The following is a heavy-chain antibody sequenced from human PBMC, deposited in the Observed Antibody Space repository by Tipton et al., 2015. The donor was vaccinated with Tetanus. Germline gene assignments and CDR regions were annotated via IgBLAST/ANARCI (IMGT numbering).Heavy chain of an antibody. D-gene: IGHD1/OR15-1a*01. V-gene: IGHV5-51*01. Sequence: QLVQSGAEVKKPGESLKISCQASGYSFTHYYIAWVRHMPGQGLEWMGTIHPGDSDIQYSPSFRGQVAISADKSINTAYLQWSSRKASDAAIYYCARRRTNTNLFFWFESWGQGTRVTVSS. J-gene: IGHJ5*01. CDR2: IHPGDSDI. CDR3: ARRRTNTNLFFWFES. CDR1: GYSFTHYY.